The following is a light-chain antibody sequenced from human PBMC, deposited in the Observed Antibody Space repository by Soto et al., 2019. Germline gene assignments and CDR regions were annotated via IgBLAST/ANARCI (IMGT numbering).Light chain of an antibody. CDR3: QAYDNSLGVSVL. CDR1: SSNIGAGYD. V-gene: IGLV1-40*01. CDR2: RNS. Sequence: QSVLTQPPSVSGAPGQRVTISCTGSSSNIGAGYDVHWYQQLPGTAPKLLIYRNSNRPSGVPDRFSGSKSGTSASLAITGLQAEDEAYYYCQAYDNSLGVSVLFGGGTKLTVL. J-gene: IGLJ3*02.